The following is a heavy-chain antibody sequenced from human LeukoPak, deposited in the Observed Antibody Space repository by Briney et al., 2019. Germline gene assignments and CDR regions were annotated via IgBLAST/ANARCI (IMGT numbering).Heavy chain of an antibody. V-gene: IGHV3-15*01. CDR1: GFTFNNAW. Sequence: PGGSLRLSCAASGFTFNNAWMSWVRQAPGKGLEWVGHIKSKADGGTTEYAGPVKGRFTISRDDSRNTLYLQMNSLKTEDTAIYYGTWQLLWGIFDPWGQGTLVTVSS. J-gene: IGHJ5*02. CDR3: TWQLLWGIFDP. CDR2: IKSKADGGTT. D-gene: IGHD3-10*01.